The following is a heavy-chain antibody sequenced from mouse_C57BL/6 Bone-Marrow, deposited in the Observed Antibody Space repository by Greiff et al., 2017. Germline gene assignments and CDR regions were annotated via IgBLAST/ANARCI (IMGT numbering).Heavy chain of an antibody. CDR1: GYAFTNYL. J-gene: IGHJ1*03. Sequence: VQLQQSGAELVRPGTSVKVSCKASGYAFTNYLIEWVKQRPGQGLEWIGVINPGSGSTNYNEKFKSKATLTVDTSSSTAYMQLSSLTSEDSAVYYCARSNYYGSSYVWYFDVWGTGTTVTVSS. D-gene: IGHD1-1*01. CDR2: INPGSGST. CDR3: ARSNYYGSSYVWYFDV. V-gene: IGHV1-54*01.